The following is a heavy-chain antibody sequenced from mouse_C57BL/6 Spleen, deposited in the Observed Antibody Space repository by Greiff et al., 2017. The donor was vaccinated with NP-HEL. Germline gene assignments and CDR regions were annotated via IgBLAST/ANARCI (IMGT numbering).Heavy chain of an antibody. J-gene: IGHJ3*01. D-gene: IGHD2-4*01. V-gene: IGHV1-15*01. CDR1: GYTFTDYE. CDR3: TRAVYYDYLGAY. CDR2: IDPETGGT. Sequence: QVQLQQSGAELVRPGASVTLSCKASGYTFTDYEMHWVKQTPVHGLEWIGAIDPETGGTAYNQKFKGKAILTADKSSSTAYMELRSLTSEDSAVYYCTRAVYYDYLGAYWGQGTLVTVSA.